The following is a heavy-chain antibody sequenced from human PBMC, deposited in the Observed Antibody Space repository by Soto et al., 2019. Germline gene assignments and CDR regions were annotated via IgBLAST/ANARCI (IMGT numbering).Heavy chain of an antibody. CDR3: ARSRYSTSWPHDY. Sequence: SETLSLTCTVSGGSISSSNCYWSWIRQHPGKGLEWIGYIFYTGTTYYNPSLTSRSTISVDTSKNQFSLKLSSVTAADTAVYYCARSRYSTSWPHDYWGQGTLVTVSS. CDR2: IFYTGTT. D-gene: IGHD6-13*01. V-gene: IGHV4-31*03. J-gene: IGHJ4*02. CDR1: GGSISSSNCY.